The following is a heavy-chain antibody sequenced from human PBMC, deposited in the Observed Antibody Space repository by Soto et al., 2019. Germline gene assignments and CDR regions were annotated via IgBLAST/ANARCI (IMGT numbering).Heavy chain of an antibody. CDR3: VKAKAYGSGSYYTIFDY. Sequence: EVQLVESGGGLVQPGGSLRLSCSASGFTFSSYAMHWVRQAPGKGLEYVSAISSNGGSTYYADSVKGRFTISRDNSKNTLYLQMSSLRAEDTAVYYCVKAKAYGSGSYYTIFDYWGQGTLVTVSS. CDR2: ISSNGGST. CDR1: GFTFSSYA. J-gene: IGHJ4*02. D-gene: IGHD3-10*01. V-gene: IGHV3-64D*08.